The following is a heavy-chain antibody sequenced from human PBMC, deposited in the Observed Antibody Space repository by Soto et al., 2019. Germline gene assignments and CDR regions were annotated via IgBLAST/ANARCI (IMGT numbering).Heavy chain of an antibody. Sequence: QVQLQASGPGLVKPSQTLSLTCTVSGGSISSGDYYWSWIRQPPGKGLEWIGYIYYSGSTYYNPSLKSRVTLSVDTSKNQFSLKLSSVTAADTAVYYCARERPDGARLDPWGQGTLVTVSS. CDR1: GGSISSGDYY. V-gene: IGHV4-30-4*01. CDR3: ARERPDGARLDP. D-gene: IGHD6-6*01. CDR2: IYYSGST. J-gene: IGHJ5*02.